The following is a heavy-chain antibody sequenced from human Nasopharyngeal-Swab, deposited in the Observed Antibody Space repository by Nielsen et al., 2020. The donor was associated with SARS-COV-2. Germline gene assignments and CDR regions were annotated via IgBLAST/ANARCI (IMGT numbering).Heavy chain of an antibody. CDR1: GYTFTSYA. J-gene: IGHJ6*02. Sequence: ASVKVSCKASGYTFTSYAMHWVRQAPGQRLEWMGWINTGNGNTKYSQKFQGRVTMTRNTSISTAYMELSSLRSEDTAVYYCARDWSIAVAGYYYYYGMDVWGQGTTVTVSS. V-gene: IGHV1-3*04. D-gene: IGHD6-19*01. CDR3: ARDWSIAVAGYYYYYGMDV. CDR2: INTGNGNT.